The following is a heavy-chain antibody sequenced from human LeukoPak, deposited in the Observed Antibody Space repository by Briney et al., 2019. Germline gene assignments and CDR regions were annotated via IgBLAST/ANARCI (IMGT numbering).Heavy chain of an antibody. CDR3: AISGAVAGFNYFDY. CDR1: GFTFSSYW. Sequence: GGPLRLSCAASGFTFSSYWMHWVRQAPGKGLVWVSRINSDGSSTSYADSVKGRFTISRDNAKNTLYLQMNSLRAEDTAVYYCAISGAVAGFNYFDYWGRGILVTVSS. D-gene: IGHD6-19*01. J-gene: IGHJ4*02. CDR2: INSDGSST. V-gene: IGHV3-74*01.